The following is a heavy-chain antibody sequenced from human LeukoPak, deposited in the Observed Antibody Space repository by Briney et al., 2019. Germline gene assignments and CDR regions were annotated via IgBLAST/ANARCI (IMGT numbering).Heavy chain of an antibody. CDR1: GYTFTSYG. D-gene: IGHD4-17*01. V-gene: IGHV1-18*01. CDR2: ISAYNGDT. Sequence: ASVKVSCKASGYTFTSYGISWVRQAPGQGLEWMGWISAYNGDTNYAQILQGRVTMTTDTSTSTAYMELRSLRFDDTAVYYCARFFYGDYNWFDPWGQGTLVTVSS. J-gene: IGHJ5*02. CDR3: ARFFYGDYNWFDP.